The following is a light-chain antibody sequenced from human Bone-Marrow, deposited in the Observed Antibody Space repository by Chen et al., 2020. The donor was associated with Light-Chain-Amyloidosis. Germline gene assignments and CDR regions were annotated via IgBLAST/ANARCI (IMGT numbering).Light chain of an antibody. Sequence: QSALTHPASVSGSPGQSSTIPCTGTSSNVGDYSLVSWYQQHPGKAPKLILYEGIQRPSGVSSRCSGSMSDNTAALTISGLETEGEADYFCYTYGGSATFVFGSATTVTVL. CDR1: SSNVGDYSL. CDR3: YTYGGSATFV. CDR2: EGI. J-gene: IGLJ1*01. V-gene: IGLV2-23*01.